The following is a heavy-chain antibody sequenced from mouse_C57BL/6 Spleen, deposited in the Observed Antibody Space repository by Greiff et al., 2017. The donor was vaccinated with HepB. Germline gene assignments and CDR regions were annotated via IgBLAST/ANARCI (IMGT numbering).Heavy chain of an antibody. CDR1: GYSITSGYY. D-gene: IGHD2-3*01. CDR2: ISYDGSN. J-gene: IGHJ1*03. CDR3: AFYDGYLYWYFDV. V-gene: IGHV3-6*01. Sequence: EESGPGLVKPSQSLSLTCSVTGYSITSGYYWNWIRQFPGNKLEWMGYISYDGSNNYNPSLKNRVSITRDTSKNQFFLKLNSVTTEDTATYYCAFYDGYLYWYFDVWGTGTTGTVSS.